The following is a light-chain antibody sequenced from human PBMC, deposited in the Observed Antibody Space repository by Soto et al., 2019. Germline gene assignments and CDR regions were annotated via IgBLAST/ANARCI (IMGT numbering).Light chain of an antibody. CDR2: EVT. CDR3: SSYAGSNKL. Sequence: QSALTQPPSASGSLGQSVTISCTGTSSDIGGYEHVSWYQQYPGKAPKLMIYEVTRRPSGVPDRFSGSKSGNTASLTVSWLQAEDEADYYCSSYAGSNKLFGGGTKLTVL. CDR1: SSDIGGYEH. J-gene: IGLJ3*02. V-gene: IGLV2-8*01.